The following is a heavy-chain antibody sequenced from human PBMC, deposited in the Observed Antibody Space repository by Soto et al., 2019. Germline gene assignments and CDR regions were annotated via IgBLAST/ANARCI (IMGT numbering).Heavy chain of an antibody. J-gene: IGHJ3*01. CDR1: GFTFSSSV. D-gene: IGHD1-26*01. CDR3: ARGQGGIYN. Sequence: GGSLRLSCEASGFTFSSSVMNWVRQAPGKGLESVSGISGAGTATYYRDSVKGRFTISRDNSKNTLYLQMNSLRVEDTAIYYCARGQGGIYNWGQGTMVTVSS. CDR2: ISGAGTAT. V-gene: IGHV3-23*01.